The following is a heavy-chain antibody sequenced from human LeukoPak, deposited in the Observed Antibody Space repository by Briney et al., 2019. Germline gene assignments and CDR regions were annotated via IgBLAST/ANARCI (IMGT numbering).Heavy chain of an antibody. V-gene: IGHV4-34*01. CDR2: INHRGDT. Sequence: SDTLSLTCAVYGGSFSRYYWSWIRQSPGKGLEWIAEINHRGDTNYNPSVKTRVTISVDTSKNQFSLKVRSLSAADTAVYYCARGATISETGYFDFWGQGTLVTVSS. J-gene: IGHJ4*03. CDR1: GGSFSRYY. D-gene: IGHD5-24*01. CDR3: ARGATISETGYFDF.